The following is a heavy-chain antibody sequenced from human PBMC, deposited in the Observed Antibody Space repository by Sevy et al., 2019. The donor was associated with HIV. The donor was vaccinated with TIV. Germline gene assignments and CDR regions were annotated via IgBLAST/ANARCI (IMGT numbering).Heavy chain of an antibody. J-gene: IGHJ4*02. CDR1: GITFDDYG. V-gene: IGHV3-9*01. D-gene: IGHD4-4*01. Sequence: GGSLRLSCAASGITFDDYGMHWVRQVPGKGLEWVSGISGNSGTIAYADSVKGRFTVSRDNANNSLYLQMNSLRAEDTALYYCAKAPTPQDYSRGGVSYFDYWGQGTPVTVSS. CDR3: AKAPTPQDYSRGGVSYFDY. CDR2: ISGNSGTI.